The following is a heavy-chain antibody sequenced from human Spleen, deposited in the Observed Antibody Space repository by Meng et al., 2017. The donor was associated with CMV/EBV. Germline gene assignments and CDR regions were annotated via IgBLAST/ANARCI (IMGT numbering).Heavy chain of an antibody. CDR1: GGTFSSYT. V-gene: IGHV1-69*02. CDR2: IIPILGIA. Sequence: SVKVSCKASGGTFSSYTISWVRQAPGQGLEWMGRIIPILGIANYAQKFQGRVTMTEDSSTDTAYMEVSSLRSEDTAVYYCAVDRPISDYYYYAMDVWGQGTTVTVSS. CDR3: AVDRPISDYYYYAMDV. J-gene: IGHJ6*02. D-gene: IGHD2-2*01.